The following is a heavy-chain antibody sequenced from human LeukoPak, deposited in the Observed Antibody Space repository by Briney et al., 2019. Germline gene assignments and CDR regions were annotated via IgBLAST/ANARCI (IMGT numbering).Heavy chain of an antibody. J-gene: IGHJ4*02. Sequence: PGGSLRLSCAASGFTFSSYGMHWVRQAPGKGLEWVAVIWYDGSNKYYADSVKGRFTISRDNSKNTLYLQMNSLRAEDTAVYYCARDAGIRVLHYFDYWGQGTLVTVSS. CDR2: IWYDGSNK. V-gene: IGHV3-33*01. CDR3: ARDAGIRVLHYFDY. D-gene: IGHD3-3*02. CDR1: GFTFSSYG.